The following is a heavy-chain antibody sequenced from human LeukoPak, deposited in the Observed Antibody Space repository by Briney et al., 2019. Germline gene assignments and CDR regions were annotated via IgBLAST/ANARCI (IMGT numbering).Heavy chain of an antibody. CDR1: GFPFSSYA. D-gene: IGHD3-9*01. J-gene: IGHJ5*02. V-gene: IGHV3-64D*06. CDR2: ISSNGGST. Sequence: AGSLTLSCSASGFPFSSYAMHWVRQAPGQGLECVSGISSNGGSTYYADSMKGRFTISRDNSKNTLYLQMSSLGTEDTAVYYCVKGDILTGYYSLGPWGQGTLVTVSS. CDR3: VKGDILTGYYSLGP.